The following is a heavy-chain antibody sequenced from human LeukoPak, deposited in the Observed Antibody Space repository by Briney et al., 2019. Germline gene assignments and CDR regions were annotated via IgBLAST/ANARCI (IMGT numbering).Heavy chain of an antibody. J-gene: IGHJ4*02. CDR3: ARDPGIAVAGRWRGYFDY. Sequence: GGSLRPSCAASGFTFSSYAMHWVRQAPGKGLEWVAVISYDGSNKYYADSVKGRFTISRDNSKNTLYLQMNSLRAEDTAVYYCARDPGIAVAGRWRGYFDYWGQGTLVTVSS. CDR1: GFTFSSYA. CDR2: ISYDGSNK. D-gene: IGHD6-19*01. V-gene: IGHV3-30*04.